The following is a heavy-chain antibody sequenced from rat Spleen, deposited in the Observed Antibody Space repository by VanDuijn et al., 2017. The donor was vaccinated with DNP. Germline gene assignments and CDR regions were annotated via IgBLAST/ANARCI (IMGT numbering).Heavy chain of an antibody. Sequence: EVQLVESGGGLVQPGRSLKLSCAASGFTFSNYDMAWVRQAPTKGLEWVASISTSGGSTYYRDSVKGRFTVSRDNAKSTLYLQMDSLRSEDTATYYCARGSKYYGYPQTSFDYWGQGVMVTVSS. J-gene: IGHJ2*01. CDR3: ARGSKYYGYPQTSFDY. CDR1: GFTFSNYD. D-gene: IGHD1-7*01. V-gene: IGHV5-25*01. CDR2: ISTSGGST.